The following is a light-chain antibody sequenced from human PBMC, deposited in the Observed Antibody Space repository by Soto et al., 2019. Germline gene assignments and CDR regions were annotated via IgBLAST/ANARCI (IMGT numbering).Light chain of an antibody. J-gene: IGLJ1*01. Sequence: QSVLTQPPSASGSPGQSVTISCTGTSSDVGGYKYVSWYQQHPGKAPKLMIFEVNKPPSGVPDRFSGSKSGNTASLTVSGLQDEDEADYYCSSYAGINNLGVFGTGTKVTVL. CDR2: EVN. V-gene: IGLV2-8*01. CDR3: SSYAGINNLGV. CDR1: SSDVGGYKY.